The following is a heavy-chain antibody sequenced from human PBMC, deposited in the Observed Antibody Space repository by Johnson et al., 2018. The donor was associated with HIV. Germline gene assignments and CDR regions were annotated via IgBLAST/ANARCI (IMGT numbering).Heavy chain of an antibody. Sequence: QVQLVESGGGVVQPGRSLRISCAASGFIFSSYGMHWVRQAPGKGLEWVAVICYDGSNKYYADSVKGRFTISRDNSKNTLYLQMNSLRAEATAVYYCAKAFSSSWSAAFYIWGQGTMVTVSS. V-gene: IGHV3-33*06. J-gene: IGHJ3*02. CDR2: ICYDGSNK. CDR1: GFIFSSYG. CDR3: AKAFSSSWSAAFYI. D-gene: IGHD6-13*01.